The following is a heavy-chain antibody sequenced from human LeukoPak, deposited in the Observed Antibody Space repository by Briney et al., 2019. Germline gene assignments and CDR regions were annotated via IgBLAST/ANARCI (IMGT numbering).Heavy chain of an antibody. J-gene: IGHJ4*02. Sequence: PGGSLRLSCAASGFTFSSYAMSWVRQAPGKGLEWVSAISGSGGRTYHADSVKGRFTISRDNSKNTLYLQMNSLRAEDTAVYYCTKRRGECSGGQGCGDYWGQGTLVTVSS. CDR1: GFTFSSYA. CDR2: ISGSGGRT. CDR3: TKRRGECSGGQGCGDY. V-gene: IGHV3-23*01. D-gene: IGHD2-15*01.